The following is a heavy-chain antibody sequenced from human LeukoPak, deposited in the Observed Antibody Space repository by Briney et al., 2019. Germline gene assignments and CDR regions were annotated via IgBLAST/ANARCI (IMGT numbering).Heavy chain of an antibody. D-gene: IGHD2-15*01. Sequence: GGSLRLSCAASGFTFSDYYMNWIRQAPGKGLEWLSYISAGSGTRYYAGSVKGRFTISRDNAKNSLYLQMNSLRAEDTAVYYCARGLAANDWFDPWGQGTLVTVSS. CDR3: ARGLAANDWFDP. V-gene: IGHV3-11*01. CDR1: GFTFSDYY. J-gene: IGHJ5*02. CDR2: ISAGSGTR.